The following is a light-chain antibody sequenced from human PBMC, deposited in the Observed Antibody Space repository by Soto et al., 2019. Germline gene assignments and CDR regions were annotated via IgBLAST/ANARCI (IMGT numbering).Light chain of an antibody. V-gene: IGKV3-20*01. CDR1: HSVSSSS. Sequence: EIVLTQSPGTLSLSPGERATLSCRASHSVSSSSLAWYQQKPGQAPSLLIFGATSRATGIPDRFSGSGSGTDFTLTISRLEPEDFAVYYCHQYGSSPETFGQGTKVEIK. J-gene: IGKJ1*01. CDR3: HQYGSSPET. CDR2: GAT.